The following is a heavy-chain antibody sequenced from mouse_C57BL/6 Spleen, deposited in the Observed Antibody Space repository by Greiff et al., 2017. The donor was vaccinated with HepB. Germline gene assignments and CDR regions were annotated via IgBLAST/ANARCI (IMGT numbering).Heavy chain of an antibody. J-gene: IGHJ3*01. CDR1: GYTFTSYW. V-gene: IGHV1-52*01. CDR2: IDPSDSET. Sequence: QVQLQQPGAELVRPGSSVKLSCKASGYTFTSYWMHWVKQRPIQGLEWIGNIDPSDSETHYNQKFKDKATLTVDKSSSTAYMQLSSLTSEDSAVYYCAREGLTGTWFAYWGQGTLVTVSA. D-gene: IGHD4-1*01. CDR3: AREGLTGTWFAY.